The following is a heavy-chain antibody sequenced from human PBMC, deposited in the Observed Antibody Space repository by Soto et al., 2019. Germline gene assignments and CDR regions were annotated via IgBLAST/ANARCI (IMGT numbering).Heavy chain of an antibody. CDR1: GFTFSSYA. Sequence: QVQLVESGGGVVQPGRSLRLSCAASGFTFSSYAMHWVRQAPGKGLEWVAVISYDGSNKYYADSVKGRFTISRDNSKNTLYLQMTSLRAEDTAVYYCARDQVAVAGRLGYFDYWGQGTLVTVSS. D-gene: IGHD6-19*01. J-gene: IGHJ4*02. CDR2: ISYDGSNK. V-gene: IGHV3-30-3*01. CDR3: ARDQVAVAGRLGYFDY.